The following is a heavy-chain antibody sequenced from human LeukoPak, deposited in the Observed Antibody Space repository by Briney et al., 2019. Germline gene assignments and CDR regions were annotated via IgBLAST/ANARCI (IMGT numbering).Heavy chain of an antibody. D-gene: IGHD3-3*01. V-gene: IGHV4-30-2*01. CDR3: ARDFYP. CDR1: GGSISSGDYX. CDR2: IYHSGRT. Sequence: PSQTXSLTCXXSGGSISSGDYXWSWIRQPPGKGLEWIGYIYHSGRTYYNPSLKNRVTMSLDRSKNQFSLKLSSVTAADTAVYYCARDFYPWGQGTLVTVSS. J-gene: IGHJ5*02.